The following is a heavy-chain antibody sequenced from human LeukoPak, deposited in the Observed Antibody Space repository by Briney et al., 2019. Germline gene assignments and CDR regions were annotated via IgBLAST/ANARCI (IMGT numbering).Heavy chain of an antibody. J-gene: IGHJ4*02. CDR1: GGSISSYY. Sequence: PSETLSLTCTVSGGSISSYYWSWIRQPPGKGLEWIGYIYYSGSTNYSPSLKSRVTISVDTSKNQFSLKLSSVTAADTAVYYCARLYDSSGYYYETNWGQGTLVTVSS. CDR3: ARLYDSSGYYYETN. D-gene: IGHD3-22*01. V-gene: IGHV4-59*12. CDR2: IYYSGST.